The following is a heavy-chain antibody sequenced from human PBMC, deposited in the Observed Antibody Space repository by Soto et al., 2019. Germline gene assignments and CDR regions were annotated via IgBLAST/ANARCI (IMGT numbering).Heavy chain of an antibody. CDR3: AKDRHIGPAGYYFDY. Sequence: PGGSLRLSCAASGFTFRNYWMHWVRQAPGKGLVWVSRVNSDGDTTYYADSVKGRFTISRDNSKNTLHLQMNSLRAEDTAVYYCAKDRHIGPAGYYFDYWGQGALVTVSS. D-gene: IGHD6-13*01. CDR1: GFTFRNYW. CDR2: VNSDGDTT. J-gene: IGHJ4*02. V-gene: IGHV3-74*01.